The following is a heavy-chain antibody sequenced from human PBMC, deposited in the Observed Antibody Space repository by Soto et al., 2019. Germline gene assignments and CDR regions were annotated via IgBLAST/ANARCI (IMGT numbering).Heavy chain of an antibody. CDR2: IIPIFGTA. Sequence: QVPLVQSGAEVKKPGSSVKVSCKASGGTFSSYAISWVRQAPGQGLEWMGGIIPIFGTANYAQKFQGRVTITADESTSTVYSGLSSLRSEDTAVYYCAQGRSIAAAADAFDIWGQGTMVTVSS. CDR3: AQGRSIAAAADAFDI. CDR1: GGTFSSYA. D-gene: IGHD6-13*01. V-gene: IGHV1-69*01. J-gene: IGHJ3*02.